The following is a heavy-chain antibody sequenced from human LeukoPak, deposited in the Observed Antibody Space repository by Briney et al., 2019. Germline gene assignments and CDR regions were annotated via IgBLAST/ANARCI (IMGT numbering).Heavy chain of an antibody. CDR1: GGSISSYY. D-gene: IGHD5-18*01. CDR3: ARQVDTAMVNGAFDI. CDR2: IYYSGST. J-gene: IGHJ3*02. Sequence: PAETLSLTGTGSGGSISSYYWSWIRQPPGKGLEWIGYIYYSGSTNYNPSLKSRVPISVDTSKNQFSLKLSSVTAADTAVYYCARQVDTAMVNGAFDIWGQGTMVTVSS. V-gene: IGHV4-59*08.